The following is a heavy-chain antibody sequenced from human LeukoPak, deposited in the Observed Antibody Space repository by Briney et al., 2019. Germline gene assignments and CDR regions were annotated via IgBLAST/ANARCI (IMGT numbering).Heavy chain of an antibody. J-gene: IGHJ4*02. CDR1: GFTFSSSA. CDR2: IGGGGTGT. CDR3: AKELESWEIFEC. V-gene: IGHV3-23*01. D-gene: IGHD1-26*01. Sequence: GGSLRLSCAASGFTFSSSAMTWVRQAPGKGLEWVSGIGGGGTGTHYADSVKGRFTVSRDNSRNTLYLQMNSLRAEDTALYYCAKELESWEIFECWGQGTLVTVSS.